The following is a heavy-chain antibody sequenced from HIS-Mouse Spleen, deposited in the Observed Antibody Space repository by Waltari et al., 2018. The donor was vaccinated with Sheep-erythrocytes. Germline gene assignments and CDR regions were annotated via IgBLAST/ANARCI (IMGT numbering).Heavy chain of an antibody. V-gene: IGHV3-33*06. Sequence: PGRSLRLSCAASGFTFSSYGMHWVRQAPGKGLEWVAGIWYDGSNKYYADSVKGRFTISRDNSKNTLYLQMNSLRAEDTAVYYCAKDKGGNIVVVPAAMPQYYYYYGMDVWGQGTTVTVSS. CDR2: IWYDGSNK. D-gene: IGHD2-2*01. CDR1: GFTFSSYG. CDR3: AKDKGGNIVVVPAAMPQYYYYYGMDV. J-gene: IGHJ6*02.